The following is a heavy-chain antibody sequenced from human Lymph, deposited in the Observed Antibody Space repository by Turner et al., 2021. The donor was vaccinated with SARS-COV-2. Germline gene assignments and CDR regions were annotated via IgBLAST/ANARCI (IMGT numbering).Heavy chain of an antibody. CDR2: IYYSGST. CDR1: GDSISNYY. V-gene: IGHV4-59*01. J-gene: IGHJ4*02. Sequence: QVQLQESGPGLVKPSETLSLTCTVSGDSISNYYWSWIRQPPGKGLEWIGYIYYSGSTSYNPSLKGRVTISVDTSKNHFSLKLSSVTAADTAVYYCARGFDYWGQGTLVTVSS. CDR3: ARGFDY.